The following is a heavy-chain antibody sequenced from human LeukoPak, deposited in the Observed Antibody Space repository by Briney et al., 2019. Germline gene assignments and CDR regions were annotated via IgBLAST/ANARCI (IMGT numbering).Heavy chain of an antibody. CDR1: GGSFSGYY. CDR3: ERGLREVRYCSGGSCYSLYYSDY. Sequence: SETLSLTCAVYGGSFSGYYGSWLRQPPGKGLEGVGEINHSGSTNYNPSLKSRVTISVDTSKNQFSLKLSSVTAADTAVYYCERGLREVRYCSGGSCYSLYYSDYWGQRTLVTVSS. J-gene: IGHJ4*02. CDR2: INHSGST. D-gene: IGHD2-15*01. V-gene: IGHV4-34*01.